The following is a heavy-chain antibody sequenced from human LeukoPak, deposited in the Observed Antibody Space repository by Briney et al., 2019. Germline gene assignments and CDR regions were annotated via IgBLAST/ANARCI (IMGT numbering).Heavy chain of an antibody. V-gene: IGHV4-31*03. J-gene: IGHJ4*02. D-gene: IGHD6-6*01. CDR3: ARASRQLADLYY. Sequence: SQTLSLTCTVSGDSISSGGYYWTWIRQHPGKGLEWIGSIYYSGNTYYNSSLKSRVTISVDTSKNQFSLKLTSVTAADTAVYYCARASRQLADLYYWGLGTLVTVPS. CDR1: GDSISSGGYY. CDR2: IYYSGNT.